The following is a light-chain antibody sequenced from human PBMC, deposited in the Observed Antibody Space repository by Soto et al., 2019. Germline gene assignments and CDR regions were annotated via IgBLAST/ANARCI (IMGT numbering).Light chain of an antibody. CDR2: DAS. J-gene: IGKJ2*01. CDR3: QQYGSSSPT. CDR1: QSVSSSY. V-gene: IGKV3-20*01. Sequence: EIVLTQSPGTLSLSPGERATLSCRASQSVSSSYLAWYQQKPGQAPRLLIYDASGRATGIPDRFSGSGSGTDFTLTISRLEPEDFAVYYCQQYGSSSPTFGQGTKLESK.